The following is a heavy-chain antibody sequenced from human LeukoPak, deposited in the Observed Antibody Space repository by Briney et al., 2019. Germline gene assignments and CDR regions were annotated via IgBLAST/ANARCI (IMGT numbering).Heavy chain of an antibody. CDR1: GYSFTSYW. J-gene: IGHJ5*02. V-gene: IGHV5-51*01. CDR2: IYPGDSDT. CDR3: ARRPYDSSGYPLNWFDP. Sequence: GESLKISCKGSGYSFTSYWIGWVRQMPGKGLEWMGIIYPGDSDTRYSPSFQGQVTISADKSISTAYLQWSSLKASDTAMYYCARRPYDSSGYPLNWFDPWGQGTLVTVSS. D-gene: IGHD3-22*01.